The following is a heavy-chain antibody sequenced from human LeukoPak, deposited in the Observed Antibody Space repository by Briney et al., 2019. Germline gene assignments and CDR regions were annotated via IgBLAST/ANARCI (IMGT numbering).Heavy chain of an antibody. J-gene: IGHJ5*02. Sequence: GESLKISRMGSGYSFTSYWIGWVRQMPGKGLEWMGIIYPGDSDTRYSPSFQGQVTISADKSISTAYLQWSSLKASDTAMYYCARARYYYDSSGSYGWFDPWGQGTLVTVSS. V-gene: IGHV5-51*01. D-gene: IGHD3-22*01. CDR3: ARARYYYDSSGSYGWFDP. CDR1: GYSFTSYW. CDR2: IYPGDSDT.